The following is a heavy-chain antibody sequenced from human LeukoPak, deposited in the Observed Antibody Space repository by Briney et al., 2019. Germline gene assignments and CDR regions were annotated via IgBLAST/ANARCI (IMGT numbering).Heavy chain of an antibody. CDR2: ISGSGGST. CDR1: GFTFSSYA. J-gene: IGHJ5*02. CDR3: AKDKIKRVAVAGTKDWFDP. Sequence: GGSLRLSCAASGFTFSSYAMSWVRQAPGKGLEWVSAISGSGGSTYYADSVKGRFTISRDNSKNTLYLQMNSLRAEDTAVYYCAKDKIKRVAVAGTKDWFDPWGQGTLVTVSS. D-gene: IGHD6-19*01. V-gene: IGHV3-23*01.